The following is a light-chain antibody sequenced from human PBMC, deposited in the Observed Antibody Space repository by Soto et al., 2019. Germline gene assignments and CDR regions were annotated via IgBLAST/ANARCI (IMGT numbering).Light chain of an antibody. CDR3: SSYAANNNLV. CDR1: SSDVGGYNY. Sequence: QSALTQPPSASGSPGQSVTISCTGTSSDVGGYNYVSWYQQHPGKAPKLMIYDVTKRPSGVPDRFSGSKSGNTASLTVSGLQAEDEADYYCSSYAANNNLVFGGGTKLTVL. J-gene: IGLJ2*01. V-gene: IGLV2-8*01. CDR2: DVT.